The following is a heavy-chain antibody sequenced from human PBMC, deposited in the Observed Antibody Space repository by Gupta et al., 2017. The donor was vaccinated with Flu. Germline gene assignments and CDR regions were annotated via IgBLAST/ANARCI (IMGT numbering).Heavy chain of an antibody. CDR3: ARERYSSGWSPYYYGMDV. J-gene: IGHJ6*02. CDR1: GGSFSGYY. V-gene: IGHV4-34*01. Sequence: QVQLQQWGAGLLKPSETLSLTCAVYGGSFSGYYWSWIRQPPGKGLEWSGEINHSGSTNYNPSLKSRVTISVDTSNNQFSLKLSSVTAADTAVYYCARERYSSGWSPYYYGMDVWGQGTTVTVSS. D-gene: IGHD6-19*01. CDR2: INHSGST.